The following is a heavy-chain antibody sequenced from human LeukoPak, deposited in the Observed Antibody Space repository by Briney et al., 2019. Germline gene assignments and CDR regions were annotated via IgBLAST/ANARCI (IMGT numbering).Heavy chain of an antibody. CDR1: GYAFTNYV. CDR3: ARELPVWRSYRYFGY. V-gene: IGHV1-18*03. Sequence: ASVKVSCKASGYAFTNYVISWVRQAPGQGLEWMGWISPYNGNTDYAEKLQDRVTMTADTSTSTVYMELQSLRSDDMAVYYCARELPVWRSYRYFGYWGQGTVVTVSS. D-gene: IGHD3-16*02. CDR2: ISPYNGNT. J-gene: IGHJ4*02.